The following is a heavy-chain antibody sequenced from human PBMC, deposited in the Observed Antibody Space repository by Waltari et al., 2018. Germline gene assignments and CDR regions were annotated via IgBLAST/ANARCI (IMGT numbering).Heavy chain of an antibody. CDR1: GFCFSSSW. V-gene: IGHV3-7*01. D-gene: IGHD6-13*01. Sequence: EVQLVEAGGGLVQPGGSLSISCAAFGFCFSSSWMSWVPEAPGEGLGRGWVAKIKQDGSEKYYVDSVKGRFTISRDNAKNSLYLQMNSLRAEDTAVYYCARDRRSVAAAGRPYYFDYWGQGTLVTVSS. CDR3: ARDRRSVAAAGRPYYFDY. J-gene: IGHJ4*02. CDR2: IKQDGSEK.